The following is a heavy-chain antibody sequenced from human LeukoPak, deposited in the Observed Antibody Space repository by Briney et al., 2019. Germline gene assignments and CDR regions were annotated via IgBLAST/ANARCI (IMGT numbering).Heavy chain of an antibody. J-gene: IGHJ2*01. CDR3: ARIPIEYSSSSAWYFDL. CDR1: GDSISSYY. Sequence: SETLSLTCTVSGDSISSYYWSWIRQPPGKGLEWIGYIYYSGSTNYNPSLKSRVTISVDRSKNQFSLKLSSVTAADTAVYYCARIPIEYSSSSAWYFDLWGRGTLVTVSS. V-gene: IGHV4-59*12. D-gene: IGHD6-6*01. CDR2: IYYSGST.